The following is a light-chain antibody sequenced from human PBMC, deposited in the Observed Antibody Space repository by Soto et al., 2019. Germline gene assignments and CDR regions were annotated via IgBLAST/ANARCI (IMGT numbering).Light chain of an antibody. Sequence: DIQMTQSPSSLSASVGDRVTITCRASPSIGTYLNWYQHKLGKAPKLLIYAASSLQGGVPSRFTGSGSGIDFTLTINSLQPEDFATYFCQQSYSIPITFGQGTRLEIK. CDR2: AAS. J-gene: IGKJ5*01. CDR3: QQSYSIPIT. CDR1: PSIGTY. V-gene: IGKV1-39*01.